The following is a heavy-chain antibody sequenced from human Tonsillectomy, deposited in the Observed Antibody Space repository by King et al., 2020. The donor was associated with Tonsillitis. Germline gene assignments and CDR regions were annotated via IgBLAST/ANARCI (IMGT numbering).Heavy chain of an antibody. CDR2: IYTSGST. J-gene: IGHJ4*02. CDR1: GGSISSGSYY. CDR3: ARDSINVAGTPDY. Sequence: VQLQESGPGLVKPSQTLSLTCTVSGGSISSGSYYWSWIRQPAGKGLEWIGRIYTSGSTNYNPSLKSRVTISVDTSKNQFSLKLSSVTAADTAVYYCARDSINVAGTPDYWGQGTLVTVSS. D-gene: IGHD6-19*01. V-gene: IGHV4-61*02.